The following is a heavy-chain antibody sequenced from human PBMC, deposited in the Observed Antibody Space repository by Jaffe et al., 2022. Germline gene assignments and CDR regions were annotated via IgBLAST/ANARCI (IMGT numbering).Heavy chain of an antibody. D-gene: IGHD3-22*01. J-gene: IGHJ4*02. CDR2: IYTSGST. V-gene: IGHV4-61*02. Sequence: QVQLQESGPGLVKPSQTLSLTCTVSGGSISSGSYYWSWIRQPAGKGLEWIGRIYTSGSTNYNPSLKSRVTISVDTSKNQFSLKLSSVTAADTAVYYCARVNNYYDSSGYLGGIDYWGQGTLVTVSS. CDR1: GGSISSGSYY. CDR3: ARVNNYYDSSGYLGGIDY.